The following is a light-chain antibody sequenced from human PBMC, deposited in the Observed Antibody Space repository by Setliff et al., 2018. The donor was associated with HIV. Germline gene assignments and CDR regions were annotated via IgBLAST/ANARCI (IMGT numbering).Light chain of an antibody. Sequence: QSVLAQPRSVSGSPGQSVTISCTGTSSDVGGYQQVSWYQQHPGKAPKVMIYDVSRRPSGVPDRFSGSKSGNTASLTISGLQAEDEADYYCCSYAGSYRYVFGTGTKATVL. V-gene: IGLV2-11*01. J-gene: IGLJ1*01. CDR1: SSDVGGYQQ. CDR3: CSYAGSYRYV. CDR2: DVS.